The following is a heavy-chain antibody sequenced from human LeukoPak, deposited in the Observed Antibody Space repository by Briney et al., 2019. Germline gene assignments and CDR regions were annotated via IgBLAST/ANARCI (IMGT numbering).Heavy chain of an antibody. CDR3: ARDPLSVVFDY. D-gene: IGHD4-23*01. Sequence: GASVKVSRKASGYTFTSYGISWVRQAPGQGLEWMGWISAYNGNTNYAQKLQGRVTMTTGTSTSTAYMELRSLRSDDMAVYYCARDPLSVVFDYWGQGTLVTVSS. CDR1: GYTFTSYG. V-gene: IGHV1-18*03. J-gene: IGHJ4*02. CDR2: ISAYNGNT.